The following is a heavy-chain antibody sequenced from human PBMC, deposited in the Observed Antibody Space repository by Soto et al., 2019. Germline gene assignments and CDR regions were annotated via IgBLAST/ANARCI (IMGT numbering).Heavy chain of an antibody. CDR3: ARSRSGAVADSFDF. Sequence: GGSLRLSCAASGFTFSRYAMHWFRQAPGKGLEWVAVISRDGTNKYYVDSVKGRFTISRDNSRNTLYLQMNSLRHEDAAVYYCARSRSGAVADSFDFWGQGTLVTVSS. CDR2: ISRDGTNK. CDR1: GFTFSRYA. V-gene: IGHV3-30*04. J-gene: IGHJ4*02. D-gene: IGHD3-10*01.